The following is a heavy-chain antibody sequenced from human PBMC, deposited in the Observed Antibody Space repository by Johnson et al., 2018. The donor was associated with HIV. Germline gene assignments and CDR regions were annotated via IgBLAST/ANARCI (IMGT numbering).Heavy chain of an antibody. V-gene: IGHV3-30*02. D-gene: IGHD6-25*01. Sequence: VQLVESGGGVVQPGGSLRISCAASGVTFSSYGMHWVRQAPGKGLEGVAFIRYDGSNKYYADSVKGRFTVSRDNSKNTLYLQMNSLRAEDTAVYYCALKAAFNDAFDIWGQGTMVTVSS. J-gene: IGHJ3*02. CDR1: GVTFSSYG. CDR3: ALKAAFNDAFDI. CDR2: IRYDGSNK.